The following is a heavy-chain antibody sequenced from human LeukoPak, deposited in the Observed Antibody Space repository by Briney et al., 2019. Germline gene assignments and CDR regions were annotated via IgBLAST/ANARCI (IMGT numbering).Heavy chain of an antibody. CDR2: IYYSGST. V-gene: IGHV4-59*01. J-gene: IGHJ3*02. CDR3: ARRIYYDILTAQRDDAFDI. Sequence: SETLSLTCTVSGGSISSYYWSWTRQPPGKGLEWIGYIYYSGSTNYNPSLKSRVTISVDTSKNQFSLKLSSVTAADTAVYYCARRIYYDILTAQRDDAFDIWGQGTMVTVSS. CDR1: GGSISSYY. D-gene: IGHD3-9*01.